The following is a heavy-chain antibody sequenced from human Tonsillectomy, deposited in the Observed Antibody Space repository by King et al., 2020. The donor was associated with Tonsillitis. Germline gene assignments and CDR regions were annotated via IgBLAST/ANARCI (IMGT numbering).Heavy chain of an antibody. J-gene: IGHJ4*02. CDR1: GFTFSSYW. D-gene: IGHD5-18*01. CDR3: ARAPGGYSYGSLDY. V-gene: IGHV3-74*01. CDR2: INSDESST. Sequence: VQLVESGGGLVQPGGSLRLSCVASGFTFSSYWMHWVRQAPGKGLVWVSRINSDESSTTYADSVKGRFTISRDNAKNTLYLQMNSLRAEDTAVYYCARAPGGYSYGSLDYWGQGTLVTVSS.